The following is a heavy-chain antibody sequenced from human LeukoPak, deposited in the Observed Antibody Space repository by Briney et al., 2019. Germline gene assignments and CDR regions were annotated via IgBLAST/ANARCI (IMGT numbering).Heavy chain of an antibody. J-gene: IGHJ4*02. CDR3: ARGGRKPYYYGSGSHYFDY. CDR2: INHSGST. Sequence: SETLSLTCAVYGGSFSGYYWSWIRQPPGKGLEWIGEINHSGSTNYNPSLKSRVTISVDTSKNQFSLKLSSVTAADTAVYYCARGGRKPYYYGSGSHYFDYWGQGTLVTVSS. CDR1: GGSFSGYY. D-gene: IGHD3-10*01. V-gene: IGHV4-34*01.